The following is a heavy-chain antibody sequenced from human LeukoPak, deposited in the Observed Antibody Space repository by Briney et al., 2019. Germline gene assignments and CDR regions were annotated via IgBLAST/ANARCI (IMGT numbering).Heavy chain of an antibody. D-gene: IGHD3-3*01. Sequence: PVGSLRLSCAASGFTFSSYWMSWVRQAPGKGLEWVANIKQDGSEKYYVDSVKGRFTISRDNAKNTLYLQMNSLRAEDTAVYYCADPFGDAFDMWGQGTMVTVSS. CDR2: IKQDGSEK. CDR3: ADPFGDAFDM. V-gene: IGHV3-7*01. CDR1: GFTFSSYW. J-gene: IGHJ3*02.